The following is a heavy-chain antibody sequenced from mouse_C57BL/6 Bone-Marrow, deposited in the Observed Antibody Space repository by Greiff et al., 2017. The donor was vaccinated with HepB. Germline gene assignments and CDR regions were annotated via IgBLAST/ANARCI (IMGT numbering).Heavy chain of an antibody. CDR1: GYSFTNYL. Sequence: VQLQQSGAELVRPGTSVKVSCKASGYSFTNYLIEWVKQRPGQGLEWIGVINPGSGGTNYNEKFKGKATLTADKSSSTAYMQLSSLTSEDSAVYFCARNLYYYGSSFPFAYWGQGTLVTVSA. V-gene: IGHV1-54*01. CDR3: ARNLYYYGSSFPFAY. CDR2: INPGSGGT. J-gene: IGHJ3*01. D-gene: IGHD1-1*01.